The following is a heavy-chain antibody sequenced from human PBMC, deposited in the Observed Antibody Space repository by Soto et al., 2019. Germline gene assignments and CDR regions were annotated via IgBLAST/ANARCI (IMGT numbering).Heavy chain of an antibody. D-gene: IGHD2-15*01. J-gene: IGHJ4*02. CDR3: ARLPTVGYCSGGYCSDRPGPYDY. Sequence: KASETLSLTCTVSGGSISSSGHYWGWVRQPPGQGLEWIGSMYHSGSTYYNPSLKSRVTISVDTSKNQPSLMLRSVTAADTAVYYCARLPTVGYCSGGYCSDRPGPYDYWGQGALVTVSS. CDR2: MYHSGST. V-gene: IGHV4-39*01. CDR1: GGSISSSGHY.